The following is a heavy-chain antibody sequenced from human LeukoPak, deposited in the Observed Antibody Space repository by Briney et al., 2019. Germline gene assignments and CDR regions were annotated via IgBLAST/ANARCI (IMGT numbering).Heavy chain of an antibody. Sequence: GASVKVSCKASGYTFTGYYMPWVRQAPEQGLEWMGRINPDSGGTNYAQKFQGRVTMTRDTSISTAYMELSRLRSDDTAVYYRAREPATMVRGVLLGRFDPWGQGTLVTVSS. CDR1: GYTFTGYY. V-gene: IGHV1-2*06. J-gene: IGHJ5*02. D-gene: IGHD3-10*01. CDR3: AREPATMVRGVLLGRFDP. CDR2: INPDSGGT.